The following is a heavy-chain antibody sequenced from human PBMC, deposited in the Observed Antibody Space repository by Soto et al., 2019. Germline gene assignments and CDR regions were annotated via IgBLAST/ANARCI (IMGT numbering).Heavy chain of an antibody. CDR2: ILNDGSNR. CDR1: GFTFSNYG. Sequence: QVQLVESGGGVVQPGRSLRLSCAASGFTFSNYGMNWVRQAPGKGLEWVAVILNDGSNRYHADSVKDRFTISRDNSKNTLYLQMNSLRAEDTAVYYCARDDEYSGNGMDVWGQGTTLTVS. J-gene: IGHJ6*02. CDR3: ARDDEYSGNGMDV. V-gene: IGHV3-33*01. D-gene: IGHD3-10*01.